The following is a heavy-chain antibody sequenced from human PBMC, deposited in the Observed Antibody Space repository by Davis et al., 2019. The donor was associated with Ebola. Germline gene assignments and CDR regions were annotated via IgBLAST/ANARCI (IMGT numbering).Heavy chain of an antibody. J-gene: IGHJ4*02. CDR3: AREIAVAGFDY. CDR1: GYTFTSYA. CDR2: INAGNGNT. V-gene: IGHV1-3*01. Sequence: AASVQVSCKASGYTFTSYAMHWVRQAPGQRLEWMGWINAGNGNTKYSQKFQGRVTITRDTSASTAYMELSSLRSEDTAVYYCAREIAVAGFDYWGQGTLVTVSS. D-gene: IGHD6-19*01.